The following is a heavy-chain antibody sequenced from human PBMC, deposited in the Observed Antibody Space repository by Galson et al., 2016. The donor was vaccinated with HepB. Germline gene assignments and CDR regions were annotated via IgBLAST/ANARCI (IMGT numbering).Heavy chain of an antibody. D-gene: IGHD3-10*01. CDR1: GYTFTSYG. V-gene: IGHV1-18*01. Sequence: SVKVSCKASGYTFTSYGINWVRQAPGQGLEWMGRINTYTGNTNYPQKFQSRVTMTTDTSTSTAYMDLRSLRPDDTAVYYCARDRAYGGLMSDSWGQGTLVTVSS. J-gene: IGHJ4*02. CDR2: INTYTGNT. CDR3: ARDRAYGGLMSDS.